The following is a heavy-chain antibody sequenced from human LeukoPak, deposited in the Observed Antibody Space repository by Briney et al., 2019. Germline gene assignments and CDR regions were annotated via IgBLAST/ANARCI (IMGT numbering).Heavy chain of an antibody. V-gene: IGHV3-66*01. CDR3: AGESSGYYGAQDY. CDR1: AFTGSGNY. D-gene: IGHD3-3*01. CDR2: IYSGGST. Sequence: GGSLRLSCAASAFTGSGNYMSWVRQAPGKGLEWVSVIYSGGSTYYADSVKGRFTISRDKSKNTLYLQMNSLRAEDTAVYYCAGESSGYYGAQDYWGQGTLVTVSS. J-gene: IGHJ4*02.